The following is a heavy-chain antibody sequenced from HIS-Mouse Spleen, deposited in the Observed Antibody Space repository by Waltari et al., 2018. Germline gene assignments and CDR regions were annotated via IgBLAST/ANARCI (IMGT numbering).Heavy chain of an antibody. D-gene: IGHD3-16*02. CDR3: ARRGLRLGELSFGDDAFDI. CDR1: GGSISSYY. J-gene: IGHJ3*02. CDR2: IYYSGST. Sequence: QVQLQESGPGLVKPSETLSLTCTVSGGSISSYYWSWIRQPPGKGLEWIGYIYYSGSTNYTASLKSRVTISVETSKNQFSRKLSSVTAADTAVYYCARRGLRLGELSFGDDAFDIWGQGTMVTVSS. V-gene: IGHV4-59*08.